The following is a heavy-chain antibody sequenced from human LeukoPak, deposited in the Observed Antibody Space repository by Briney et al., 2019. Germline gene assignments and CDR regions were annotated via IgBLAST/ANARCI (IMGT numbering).Heavy chain of an antibody. Sequence: SETLSLTCAVYGGSFSGYYWSWIRQPPGKGLEWIGKINHSGSTNYNPSLKSRVTISVDTSKNQFSLKLSSVTAADTAVYYCARVGNPLVTVFAWFDPWGQGTLVTVSS. CDR3: ARVGNPLVTVFAWFDP. CDR1: GGSFSGYY. J-gene: IGHJ5*02. CDR2: INHSGST. V-gene: IGHV4-34*01. D-gene: IGHD3-3*01.